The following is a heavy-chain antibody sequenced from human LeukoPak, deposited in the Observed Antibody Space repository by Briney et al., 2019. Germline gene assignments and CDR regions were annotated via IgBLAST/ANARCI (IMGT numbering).Heavy chain of an antibody. CDR3: AREMSVTTSYYFDY. J-gene: IGHJ4*02. V-gene: IGHV3-66*01. D-gene: IGHD4-11*01. CDR2: IYSGGST. Sequence: GGSLTLSCAASGFTFSSYWMSWVRQAPGKGLEWVSVIYSGGSTYYADSVKGRFTISRDSSKNTLYLQMNSLRAEDTAVYYCAREMSVTTSYYFDYWGQGTLGTVSS. CDR1: GFTFSSYW.